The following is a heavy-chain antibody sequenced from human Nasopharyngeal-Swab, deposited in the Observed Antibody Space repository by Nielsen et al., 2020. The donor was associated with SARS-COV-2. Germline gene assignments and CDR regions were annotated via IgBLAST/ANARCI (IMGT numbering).Heavy chain of an antibody. D-gene: IGHD6-6*01. CDR3: ARDGLERTALEI. Sequence: ASLKVSCKASGYTFISYGISWVRQAPGQGLEWMGWISAYNGNTNYAQKLQGRVTMTTDTSTSTAYMGLRSLRSDDTAVYYCARDGLERTALEIWGQGTMVTVSS. CDR2: ISAYNGNT. J-gene: IGHJ3*02. CDR1: GYTFISYG. V-gene: IGHV1-18*01.